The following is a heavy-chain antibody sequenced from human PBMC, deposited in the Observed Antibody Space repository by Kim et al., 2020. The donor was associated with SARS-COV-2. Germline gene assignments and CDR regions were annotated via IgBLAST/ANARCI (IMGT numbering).Heavy chain of an antibody. CDR1: GFTFSSYG. D-gene: IGHD3-10*01. V-gene: IGHV3-30*03. CDR2: ISYDGSNK. Sequence: GGSLRLSCAASGFTFSSYGMHWVRQAPGKGLEWVAVISYDGSNKYYADSVKGRFTISRDNSKNTLYLQMNSLRAEDTAVYYCIGSGSTFDYWGQGTLVTVSS. J-gene: IGHJ4*02. CDR3: IGSGSTFDY.